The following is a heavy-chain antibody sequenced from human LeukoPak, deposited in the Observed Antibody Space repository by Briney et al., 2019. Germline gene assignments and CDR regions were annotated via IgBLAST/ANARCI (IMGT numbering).Heavy chain of an antibody. J-gene: IGHJ5*02. CDR3: ARDIWLDP. Sequence: ASETLSLTCAVYGGSFSGYYWSWIRQPPGKGLEWIGEINHSGSTNYNPSLKSRVTISVDTSKNQFSLKLSSVTAADTAVYYCARDIWLDPWGQGTLVTVSS. CDR2: INHSGST. CDR1: GGSFSGYY. V-gene: IGHV4-34*01.